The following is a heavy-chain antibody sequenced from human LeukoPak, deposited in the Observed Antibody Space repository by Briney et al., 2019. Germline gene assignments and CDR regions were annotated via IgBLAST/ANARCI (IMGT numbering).Heavy chain of an antibody. CDR3: ARDPDGSTMDV. CDR1: GGSINSYY. J-gene: IGHJ6*03. CDR2: IFYTGST. Sequence: SETLSLTCTVSGGSINSYYWSWIRQPPGKGLEWVGYIFYTGSTNYNPSLKSRVTISVDRSKNQFSLKLSSVTAADTAVYYCARDPDGSTMDVWGKGTTVTVSS. V-gene: IGHV4-59*12. D-gene: IGHD3-10*01.